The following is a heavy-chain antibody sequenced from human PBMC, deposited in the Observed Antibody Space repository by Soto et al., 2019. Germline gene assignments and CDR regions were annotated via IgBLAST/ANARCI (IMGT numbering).Heavy chain of an antibody. CDR1: GYTFTSYA. D-gene: IGHD6-13*01. CDR2: INAGNGNT. Sequence: QVQLVQSGAEVKKPGASVKVSCKASGYTFTSYAMHWVRQAPGQRLEWMGWINAGNGNTKYSQKFQGRVTITRDTSXXTAYMELSSLRSEDTAVYYCARDRRAAGTNGWFDPWGQGTLVTVSS. J-gene: IGHJ5*02. V-gene: IGHV1-3*01. CDR3: ARDRRAAGTNGWFDP.